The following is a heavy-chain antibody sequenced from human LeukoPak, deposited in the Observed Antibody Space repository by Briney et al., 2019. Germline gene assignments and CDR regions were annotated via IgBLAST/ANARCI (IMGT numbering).Heavy chain of an antibody. J-gene: IGHJ4*02. Sequence: RPGGSLRLSCAASGFTFSSYTMSWVRQAPGKGLEWVSAISGSGGSTYYADSVKGRFTISRDNAKNSLYLQMNSLRAEDTALYYCAKSMESGSYYNIDFDYWGQGTLVTVSS. CDR3: AKSMESGSYYNIDFDY. D-gene: IGHD3-10*01. V-gene: IGHV3-23*01. CDR1: GFTFSSYT. CDR2: ISGSGGST.